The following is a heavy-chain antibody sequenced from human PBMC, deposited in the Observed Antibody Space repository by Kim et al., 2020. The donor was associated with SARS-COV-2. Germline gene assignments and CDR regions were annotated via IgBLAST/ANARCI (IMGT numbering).Heavy chain of an antibody. D-gene: IGHD5-12*01. J-gene: IGHJ6*02. CDR3: ARGGSVVATIEVVYYYYYGMDV. V-gene: IGHV1-8*01. CDR1: GYTFTSYD. CDR2: MNPNSGNT. Sequence: ASVKVSCKASGYTFTSYDINWVRRATGQGLEWMGWMNPNSGNTGYAQKFQGRVTMTRNTSISTAYMELSSLRSEDTAVYYCARGGSVVATIEVVYYYYYGMDVWGQGTTVTVSS.